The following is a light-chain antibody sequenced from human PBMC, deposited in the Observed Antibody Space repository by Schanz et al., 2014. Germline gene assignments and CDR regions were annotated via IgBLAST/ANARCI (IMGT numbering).Light chain of an antibody. CDR3: MQPLQTPPIT. CDR2: EVS. V-gene: IGKV2D-29*01. Sequence: DVVLTQTPLSLSVTPGQPASISCKSRQSLLHKDGKTYLYWFLQKPGQPPQVLIDEVSNRFSGVPDRFSGSGSGTDFTLEISRVEAEDVGVYYCMQPLQTPPITFGQGTRLEIK. J-gene: IGKJ5*01. CDR1: QSLLHKDGKTY.